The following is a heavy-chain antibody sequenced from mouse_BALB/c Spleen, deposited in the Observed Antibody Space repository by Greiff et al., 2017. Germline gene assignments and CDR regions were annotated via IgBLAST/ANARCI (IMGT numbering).Heavy chain of an antibody. D-gene: IGHD2-14*01. CDR2: IYPGSGNT. CDR3: ARLGAYYRYDDEGYFDY. J-gene: IGHJ2*01. Sequence: QVQLKESGAELARPGASVKLSCKASGYTFTDYYINWVKQRTGQGLEWIGEIYPGSGNTYYNEKFKGKATLTADKSSSTAYMQLSSLTSEDSAVYFCARLGAYYRYDDEGYFDYWGQGTTLTVSS. V-gene: IGHV1-77*01. CDR1: GYTFTDYY.